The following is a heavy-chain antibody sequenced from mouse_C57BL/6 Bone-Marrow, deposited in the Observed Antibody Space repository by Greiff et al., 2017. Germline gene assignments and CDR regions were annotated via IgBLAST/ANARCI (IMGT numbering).Heavy chain of an antibody. CDR3: APYVFGYAMDY. V-gene: IGHV1-26*01. J-gene: IGHJ4*01. CDR1: GYTFTDYY. CDR2: INPNNGGT. Sequence: VQLQQSGPELVKPGASVKISCKASGYTFTDYYMNWVKQSHGKSLEWIGDINPNNGGTSYNQKFKGKATLTVDKSSSTAYMELRSLTSEDSAVYYCAPYVFGYAMDYWGQGTSVTVSS. D-gene: IGHD2-12*01.